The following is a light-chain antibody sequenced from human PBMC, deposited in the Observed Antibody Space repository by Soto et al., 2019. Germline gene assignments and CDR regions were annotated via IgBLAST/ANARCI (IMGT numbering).Light chain of an antibody. J-gene: IGKJ3*01. Sequence: PGERVTLSCRASQSVSSSYLTWYQQKPGQAPRLLIYGASTRATSIPARFSGSGSGTDFTLTISSLHPDDFATYYCQQYSVYPLTFGPGTKVDIK. CDR1: QSVSSSY. V-gene: IGKV3D-7*01. CDR2: GAS. CDR3: QQYSVYPLT.